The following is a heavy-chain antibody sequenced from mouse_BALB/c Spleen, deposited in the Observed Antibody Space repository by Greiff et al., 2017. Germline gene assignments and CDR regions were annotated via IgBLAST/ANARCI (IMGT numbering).Heavy chain of an antibody. J-gene: IGHJ4*01. CDR1: GFSLTGYG. Sequence: QVQLKESGPGLVAPSQSLSITCTVSGFSLTGYGVNWVRQPPGKGLEWLGMIWGDGSTDYNSALKSRLSISKDNSKSQVFLKMNSLQTDDTARYYCARALLPYAMDYWGQGTSVTVSS. CDR2: IWGDGST. CDR3: ARALLPYAMDY. V-gene: IGHV2-6-7*01. D-gene: IGHD1-2*01.